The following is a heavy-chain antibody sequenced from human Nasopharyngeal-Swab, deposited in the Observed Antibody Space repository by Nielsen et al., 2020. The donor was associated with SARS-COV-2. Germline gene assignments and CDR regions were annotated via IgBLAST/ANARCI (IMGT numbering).Heavy chain of an antibody. CDR1: GFTFSSYG. CDR3: AKDSDYYGSGSPFY. Sequence: GGSLRLSCAASGFTFSSYGMHWVRQAPGKGLEWVAVISYDGSNKYYADSVKGRFTISRGNSKNTLYLQMNSLRAEDTAVYYCAKDSDYYGSGSPFYWGQGTLVTVSS. CDR2: ISYDGSNK. J-gene: IGHJ4*02. V-gene: IGHV3-30*18. D-gene: IGHD3-10*01.